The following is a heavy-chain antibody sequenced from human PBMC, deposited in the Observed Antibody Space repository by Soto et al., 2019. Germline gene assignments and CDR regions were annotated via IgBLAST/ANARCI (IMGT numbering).Heavy chain of an antibody. J-gene: IGHJ6*02. CDR3: ASLVVRAAMGGNYYYGMDG. Sequence: GASVKVSCKASGGTFSSYAISWVRQAPGQGLEWMGGIIPIFGTANYAQKFQGRVTITADESTSTAYMELSSLRSEDTAVYYCASLVVRAAMGGNYYYGMDGWDQGTTGTVCS. V-gene: IGHV1-69*13. CDR1: GGTFSSYA. CDR2: IIPIFGTA. D-gene: IGHD2-2*01.